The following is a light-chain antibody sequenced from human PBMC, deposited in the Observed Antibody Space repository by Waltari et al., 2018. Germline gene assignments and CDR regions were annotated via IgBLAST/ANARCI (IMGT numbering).Light chain of an antibody. CDR3: QQRSNWQT. Sequence: LVLPLSPAPLSLSPGESPTLSCRASQSVSSYLAWQQQTPGQATRLLIYDATNRATGIPARCSGGGSATDFTLTISSQEPEDAAVYYWQQRSNWQTFGQGTKLEI. CDR2: DAT. V-gene: IGKV3-11*01. CDR1: QSVSSY. J-gene: IGKJ2*01.